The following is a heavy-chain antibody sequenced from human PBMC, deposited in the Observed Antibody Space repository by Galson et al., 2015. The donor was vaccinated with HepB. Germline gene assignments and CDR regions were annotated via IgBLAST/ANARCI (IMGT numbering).Heavy chain of an antibody. CDR3: ARAAVGAPTQYFQH. D-gene: IGHD1-26*01. J-gene: IGHJ1*01. V-gene: IGHV1-46*01. CDR2: INPSGGST. Sequence: SVKVSCKASGYIFTRYYMHWVRQAPGQGLEWMEIINPSGGSTSYAQKFQGRVTMTRDTSTRTLYMELSSLRSEDTAIYYCARAAVGAPTQYFQHWGQGTLVTVSS. CDR1: GYIFTRYY.